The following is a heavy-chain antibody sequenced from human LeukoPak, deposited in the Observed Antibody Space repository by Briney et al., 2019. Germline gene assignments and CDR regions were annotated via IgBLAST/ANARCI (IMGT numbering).Heavy chain of an antibody. D-gene: IGHD3-3*01. V-gene: IGHV3-23*01. J-gene: IGHJ5*02. CDR2: ISGSGGST. CDR1: GFTFSSYA. CDR3: ARDLLNNGFWGGYYANWFDP. Sequence: PGGSLRLSCAASGFTFSSYAMSWVRQAPGKGLEWVSAISGSGGSTYYADSVKGRFTISRDNSKNTLYLQMNSLRAEDTAVYYCARDLLNNGFWGGYYANWFDPWGQGTLVTVSS.